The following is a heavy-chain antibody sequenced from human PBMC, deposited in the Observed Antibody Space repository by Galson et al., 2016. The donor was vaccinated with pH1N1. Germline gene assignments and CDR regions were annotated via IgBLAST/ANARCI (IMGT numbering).Heavy chain of an antibody. J-gene: IGHJ3*01. D-gene: IGHD3-22*01. CDR2: IGGTGGGT. CDR3: AKDESSMIVVVRGLFAF. CDR1: GFTFSRYA. Sequence: SLRLSCAASGFTFSRYAMSWVRQAPGKGLEWVSGIGGTGGGTYYADSVKGWFTISRDNAKNTLYLQMNNLRAEDTAVYYCAKDESSMIVVVRGLFAFWGQGTMVTVSS. V-gene: IGHV3-23*01.